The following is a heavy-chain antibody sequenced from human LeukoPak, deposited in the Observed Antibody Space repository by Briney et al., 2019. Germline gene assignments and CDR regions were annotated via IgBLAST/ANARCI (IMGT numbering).Heavy chain of an antibody. Sequence: PGGSLRLSCAASGFTFSSHAMSWVRQAPGEGLEWVSAISGSGGSTYYADSVKGGFTISRDNSKNTLYLKMNSLRAEDTAVYYCAKDGSRVDYYGSGSPGWYFDYWGQGTLVTVSS. D-gene: IGHD3-10*01. J-gene: IGHJ4*02. CDR1: GFTFSSHA. V-gene: IGHV3-23*01. CDR3: AKDGSRVDYYGSGSPGWYFDY. CDR2: ISGSGGST.